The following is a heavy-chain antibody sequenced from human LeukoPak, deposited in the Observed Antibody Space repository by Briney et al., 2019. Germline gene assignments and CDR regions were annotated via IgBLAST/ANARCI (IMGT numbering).Heavy chain of an antibody. CDR3: ARGGKYCSGGSCVDAFDI. Sequence: ASVKVSCKASGGTFSSYAISWVRQAPGQGLEWMGGIIPIFGTANYAQKFQGRVTITADDSTSTAYMELSSLRSEDTAVYYCARGGKYCSGGSCVDAFDIWGQGTMVTVSS. V-gene: IGHV1-69*13. D-gene: IGHD2-15*01. CDR2: IIPIFGTA. CDR1: GGTFSSYA. J-gene: IGHJ3*02.